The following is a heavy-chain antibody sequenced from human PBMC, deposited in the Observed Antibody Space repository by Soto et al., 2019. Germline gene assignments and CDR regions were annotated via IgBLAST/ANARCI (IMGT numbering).Heavy chain of an antibody. J-gene: IGHJ5*02. CDR2: INSDGSRT. D-gene: IGHD2-15*01. CDR3: ARVLTGSWNWFDP. V-gene: IGHV3-74*01. CDR1: GFTFSSYW. Sequence: VQLVESGGGLVQPGESLRLSCAASGFTFSSYWMHWVRQAPGKGLVWVSRINSDGSRTNYADSVKGRVTVSRDNAKNTQYLQMNSLRAEDTAVYYCARVLTGSWNWFDPWGQGTLVTVSS.